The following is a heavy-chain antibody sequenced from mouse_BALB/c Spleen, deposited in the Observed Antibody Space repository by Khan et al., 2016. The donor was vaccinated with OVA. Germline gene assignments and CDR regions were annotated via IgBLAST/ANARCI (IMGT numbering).Heavy chain of an antibody. CDR2: INTYTGKP. CDR3: ARPPYFTYTLDH. Sequence: QVQLKQSGPELKKPGETVKISCKASGYSFTNYGINWVKQSPGKALKWMGWINTYTGKPTYADDFKGRFAFSLETSASTAYLQINNLKNDDTATYFCARPPYFTYTLDHGGQGTSVTVSS. V-gene: IGHV9-3-1*01. J-gene: IGHJ4*01. D-gene: IGHD2-10*01. CDR1: GYSFTNYG.